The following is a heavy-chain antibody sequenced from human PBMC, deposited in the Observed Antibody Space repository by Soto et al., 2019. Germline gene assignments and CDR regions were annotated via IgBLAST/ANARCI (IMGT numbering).Heavy chain of an antibody. J-gene: IGHJ4*02. D-gene: IGHD6-13*01. Sequence: QVQLQQWGAGLLKPSETLSLTCAVYGGSFSGYYWSWIRQPPGKGLEWIGEINHSGSTDYNPSLKSRVTISVDTSKNQFSLKLSSVTAADTAVYYCARGRDSSSWYGYWGQGTLVTVSS. CDR2: INHSGST. CDR1: GGSFSGYY. V-gene: IGHV4-34*01. CDR3: ARGRDSSSWYGY.